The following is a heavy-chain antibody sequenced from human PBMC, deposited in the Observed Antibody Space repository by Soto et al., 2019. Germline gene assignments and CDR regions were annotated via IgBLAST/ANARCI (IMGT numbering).Heavy chain of an antibody. CDR3: VREVSDWSSHGSFDF. J-gene: IGHJ3*01. D-gene: IGHD2-21*02. CDR2: ISPNGQGI. CDR1: GFTVTSNG. Sequence: GGSLRLSCGVSGFTVTSNGVSWVRQAPGKGLEWVSAISPNGQGIWYADSVKGRFTISRDISRNTVFLQMDSLRAEDTAIYYCVREVSDWSSHGSFDFWGRGTMVTVSS. V-gene: IGHV3-23*01.